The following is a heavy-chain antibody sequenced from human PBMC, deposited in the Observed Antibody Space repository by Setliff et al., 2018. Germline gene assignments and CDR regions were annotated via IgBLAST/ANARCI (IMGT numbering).Heavy chain of an antibody. D-gene: IGHD3-3*01. CDR3: ATDSGSSRLYNFWSGYSPN. CDR1: GFTFGSHA. J-gene: IGHJ4*02. Sequence: GESLKISCAASGFTFGSHAMHWVRQAPGKGLEWVGRIKGKNDGLATDYAAPVNGRFTISRDDSKNTLYLQMNSLRLEDTAVYYCATDSGSSRLYNFWSGYSPNWGQGTLVTVSS. CDR2: IKGKNDGLAT. V-gene: IGHV3-15*01.